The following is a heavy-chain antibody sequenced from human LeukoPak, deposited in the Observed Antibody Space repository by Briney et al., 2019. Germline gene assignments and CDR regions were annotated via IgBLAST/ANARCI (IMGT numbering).Heavy chain of an antibody. CDR3: AIMHGYYDGTGYWVQ. Sequence: GGSLRLSCAASGFTFASYGMSWVRQAPGKGMEWVSFITTNGGRTSYADSVEGRFTISRDNPRNTLYMQMNSLRDEDTAVYYCAIMHGYYDGTGYWVQWGQGTLVTVSS. D-gene: IGHD3-22*01. CDR1: GFTFASYG. CDR2: ITTNGGRT. J-gene: IGHJ1*01. V-gene: IGHV3-23*01.